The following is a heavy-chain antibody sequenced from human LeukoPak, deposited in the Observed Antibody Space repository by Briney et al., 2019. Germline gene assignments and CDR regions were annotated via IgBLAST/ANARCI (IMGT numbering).Heavy chain of an antibody. CDR3: ARDRHSEMATILDY. D-gene: IGHD5-24*01. CDR1: GFTFSSYA. CDR2: ISYGGSNK. Sequence: GGSLRLSCAASGFTFSSYAVHWVRQAPGKGLEWVAVISYGGSNKYYADSVKGRFTISRDNSKNTLYLQMNSLRAEDTAVYYCARDRHSEMATILDYWGQGTLVTVSS. V-gene: IGHV3-30*04. J-gene: IGHJ4*02.